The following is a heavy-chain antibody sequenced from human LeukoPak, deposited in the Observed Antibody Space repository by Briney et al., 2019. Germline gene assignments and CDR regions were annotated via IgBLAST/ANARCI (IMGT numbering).Heavy chain of an antibody. D-gene: IGHD2-2*01. CDR3: ARHIPLVVVPAAPAVAGLFDY. CDR2: FFYSGST. J-gene: IGHJ4*02. Sequence: SETLSLTCTVSGGSIGSSSYYWGWIRQPPGKGLEWIGSFFYSGSTYYNPSLKSRVTISVDTSKNQFSLKLSSVTAADTAVYYCARHIPLVVVPAAPAVAGLFDYWGQGTLVTVSS. V-gene: IGHV4-39*01. CDR1: GGSIGSSSYY.